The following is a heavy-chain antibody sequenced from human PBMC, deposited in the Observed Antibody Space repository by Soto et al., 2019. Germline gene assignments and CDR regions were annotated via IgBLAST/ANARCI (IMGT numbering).Heavy chain of an antibody. D-gene: IGHD1-26*01. CDR2: ISYDGSNK. CDR1: GFTFSSYG. Sequence: GGSLRLSCAASGFTFSSYGMHWVRQAPGKGLEWVAVISYDGSNKYYADSVKGRFTISRDNSKNTLYLQMNSLRAEDTAVYYCAKDRSFLTPVGATTEFDYWGQGTLVTVSS. V-gene: IGHV3-30*18. J-gene: IGHJ4*02. CDR3: AKDRSFLTPVGATTEFDY.